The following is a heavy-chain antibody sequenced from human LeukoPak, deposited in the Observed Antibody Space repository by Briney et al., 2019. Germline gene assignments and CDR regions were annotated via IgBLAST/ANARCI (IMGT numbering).Heavy chain of an antibody. J-gene: IGHJ4*02. CDR3: ARVRCSSTSCYTLFDY. Sequence: SETLSLTCTVSGGSISSYYWSWLRQPPGKGLEWIGYIYYSGSTNYNPSLKSRVTISVDTSKNQFSLKLSSVTAADTAVYYCARVRCSSTSCYTLFDYWGQGTLVTVSS. CDR2: IYYSGST. D-gene: IGHD2-2*02. V-gene: IGHV4-59*01. CDR1: GGSISSYY.